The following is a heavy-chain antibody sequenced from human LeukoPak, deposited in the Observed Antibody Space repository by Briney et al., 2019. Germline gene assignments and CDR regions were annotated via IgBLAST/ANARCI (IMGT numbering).Heavy chain of an antibody. CDR1: GYTFTNYD. D-gene: IGHD3-16*01. CDR3: ARVRLMGNWFDP. J-gene: IGHJ5*02. V-gene: IGHV1-8*01. Sequence: ASVKVSCKASGYTFTNYDINWVRQATGQGLEWMGWMNPNSGNTGYAQKFQGRVTMTRNTSISTAYMELSSLRSEDTAVYYCARVRLMGNWFDPWGQGTLVTVSS. CDR2: MNPNSGNT.